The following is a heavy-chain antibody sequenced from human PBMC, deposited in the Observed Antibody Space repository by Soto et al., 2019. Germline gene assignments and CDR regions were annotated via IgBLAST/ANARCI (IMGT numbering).Heavy chain of an antibody. D-gene: IGHD3-10*01. V-gene: IGHV4-59*01. CDR2: IYYSGST. CDR3: ARRVRGGGRGGQRSDPRNYGMVA. Sequence: PSEPMSLTCTVSGGSISSYYWSWIRQPPGKGLEWIGYIYYSGSTNYNPSLKSRVTISVDTSKNQFSLKLSSVTTADTAVYYCARRVRGGGRGGQRSDPRNYGMVAWGQGSTVTV. CDR1: GGSISSYY. J-gene: IGHJ6*02.